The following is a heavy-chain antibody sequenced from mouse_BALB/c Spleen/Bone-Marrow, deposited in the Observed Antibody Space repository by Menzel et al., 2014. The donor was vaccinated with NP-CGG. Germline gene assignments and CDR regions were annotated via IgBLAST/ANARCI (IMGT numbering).Heavy chain of an antibody. CDR1: GYAFTNYL. V-gene: IGHV1-54*01. Sequence: VKLQESGAELVRPGTSVKVSCKASGYAFTNYLIEWVKQRPVQGLEWIGVINPGSGGANYNAKSKGEATLTADKSSSTAYMQLSSLTSDDSAVYFCAREWTARAVDYWGQGTTLTVSS. D-gene: IGHD3-2*01. CDR3: AREWTARAVDY. J-gene: IGHJ2*01. CDR2: INPGSGGA.